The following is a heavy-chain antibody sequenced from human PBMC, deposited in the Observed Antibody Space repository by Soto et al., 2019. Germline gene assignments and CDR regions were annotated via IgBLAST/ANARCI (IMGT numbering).Heavy chain of an antibody. V-gene: IGHV4-31*03. CDR2: IYYSGST. D-gene: IGHD1-1*01. CDR1: GGSISSGGYY. Sequence: QVQLQESGPGLVKPSQTLSLTCTVSGGSISSGGYYWSWIRQHPGKGLELIGYIYYSGSTYYNPSLKSRVTISVDTSKNQFSLKLSSVTAADTAVYYCARDPTDNGYYGMDVWGQGTTVTVSS. CDR3: ARDPTDNGYYGMDV. J-gene: IGHJ6*02.